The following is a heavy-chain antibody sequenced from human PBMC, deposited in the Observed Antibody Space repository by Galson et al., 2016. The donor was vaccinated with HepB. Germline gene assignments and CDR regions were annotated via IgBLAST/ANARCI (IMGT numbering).Heavy chain of an antibody. CDR2: VNGDGSSA. Sequence: SLRLSCAASGFTFSTYWMHWVRQAPGKGLVWVSRVNGDGSSASYADSVKGRFAISRDNAKNTLYLQMNSLRAEDTAVYYCARDVSGDGHTDAFDIWGQGTMVTVSS. J-gene: IGHJ3*02. V-gene: IGHV3-74*01. D-gene: IGHD5-24*01. CDR3: ARDVSGDGHTDAFDI. CDR1: GFTFSTYW.